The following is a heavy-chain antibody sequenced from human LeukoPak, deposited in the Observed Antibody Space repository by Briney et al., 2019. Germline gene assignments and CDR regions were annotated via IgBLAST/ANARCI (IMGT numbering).Heavy chain of an antibody. CDR2: IYYSGST. D-gene: IGHD3-10*01. Sequence: SETLSLTCTVSGGSISSSSYYWGWIRQPPGKGLEWIGSIYYSGSTYYNPSLKSRVTISVDTSKNQFSLKLSSATAADTAVYYCARQAHTWFGEFLNWFDPWGQGTLVTVSS. CDR3: ARQAHTWFGEFLNWFDP. V-gene: IGHV4-39*01. J-gene: IGHJ5*02. CDR1: GGSISSSSYY.